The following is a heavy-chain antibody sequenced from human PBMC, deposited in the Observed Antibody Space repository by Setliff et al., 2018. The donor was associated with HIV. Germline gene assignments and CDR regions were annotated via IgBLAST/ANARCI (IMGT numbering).Heavy chain of an antibody. V-gene: IGHV4-39*01. J-gene: IGHJ6*03. CDR2: IYYSGST. D-gene: IGHD2-2*01. CDR1: GGSISSSSYY. CDR3: ARVDCSSTSCYRDYYYYMDV. Sequence: SETLSLTCTVSGGSISSSSYYWGWIRQPPGKGLEWIGSIYYSGSTYYNPSLKSRVTISVDTSKNQFSLKPSSVTAADTAVYYCARVDCSSTSCYRDYYYYMDVWGKGTTVTSP.